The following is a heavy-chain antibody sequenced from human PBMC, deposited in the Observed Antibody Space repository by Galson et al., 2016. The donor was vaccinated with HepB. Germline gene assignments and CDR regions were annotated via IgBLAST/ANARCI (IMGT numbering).Heavy chain of an antibody. CDR3: ARQSVALDY. CDR1: GYRFTSYW. Sequence: QSGAEVKKPGESLKISCKALGYRFTSYWIVWVRQMPGKGLEWMGSFYPGESDIRYSPSFQGQVTISADESISTAYLQWSSLRASDTAMYYCARQSVALDYWGQGTLVTVSS. CDR2: FYPGESDI. D-gene: IGHD6-19*01. J-gene: IGHJ4*02. V-gene: IGHV5-51*01.